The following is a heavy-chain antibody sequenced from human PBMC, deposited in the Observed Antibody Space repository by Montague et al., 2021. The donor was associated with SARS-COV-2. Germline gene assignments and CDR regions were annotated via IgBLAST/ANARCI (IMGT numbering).Heavy chain of an antibody. V-gene: IGHV6-1*01. CDR3: ASCWTLFD. J-gene: IGHJ4*02. CDR1: GDSVAEPSRT. D-gene: IGHD3-10*02. CDR2: TYYKSEWHT. Sequence: CAISGDSVAEPSRTWDENSQYPCHADKSLGGTYYKSEWHTDYAVSVEGRLAIDADTSKNQFSLQLHSVTPEDSAVYYCASCWTLFDWGQGTLVTVSS.